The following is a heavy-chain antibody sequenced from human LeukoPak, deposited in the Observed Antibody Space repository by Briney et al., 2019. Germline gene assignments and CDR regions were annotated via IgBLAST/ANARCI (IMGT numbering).Heavy chain of an antibody. J-gene: IGHJ6*03. CDR3: ARGIAAAGPLMGYYYYMDV. D-gene: IGHD6-13*01. CDR1: GYSVSSGYY. CDR2: IYHSGST. Sequence: PSETLSLTCAVSGYSVSSGYYWGWIRQPPGKGLEWIGSIYHSGSTYYNPSLKSRVTISVDTSKNQFSLKLSSVTAADTAVYYCARGIAAAGPLMGYYYYMDVWGKGTTVTVSS. V-gene: IGHV4-38-2*01.